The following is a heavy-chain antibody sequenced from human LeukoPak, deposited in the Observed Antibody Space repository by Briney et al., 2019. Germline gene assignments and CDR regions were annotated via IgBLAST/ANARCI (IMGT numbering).Heavy chain of an antibody. D-gene: IGHD3-10*01. CDR2: VSQSGSTI. CDR3: AREGHTFGSDY. CDR1: GFTFSDYY. J-gene: IGHJ4*02. V-gene: IGHV3-11*01. Sequence: GGSLRLSCTASGFTFSDYYMSWIRQAPGKGLEWVSYVSQSGSTIYYADSVKGRFTISRDNGKNPLYLQMNSLRAEDTGMYYCAREGHTFGSDYWGQGTLVTVSS.